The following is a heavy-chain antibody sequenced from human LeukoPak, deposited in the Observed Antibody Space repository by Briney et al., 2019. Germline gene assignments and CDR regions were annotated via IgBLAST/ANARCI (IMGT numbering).Heavy chain of an antibody. CDR2: IYYSGST. Sequence: SETLSLTCTVSGGSISSYYWSWIRQPPGKGLEWIGYIYYSGSTNYNPSLKSRVSISVDTSKNQFSLKLKSVTAADTAVYYCTSGLSVRRSNNTPVDYWGQGTLVTVSS. CDR1: GGSISSYY. CDR3: TSGLSVRRSNNTPVDY. V-gene: IGHV4-59*01. J-gene: IGHJ4*02. D-gene: IGHD1-1*01.